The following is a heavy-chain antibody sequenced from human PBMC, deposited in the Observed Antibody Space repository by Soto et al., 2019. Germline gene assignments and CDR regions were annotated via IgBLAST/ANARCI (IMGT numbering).Heavy chain of an antibody. Sequence: QIQLVQSGAEVKKPGSSVKISCKASGGTFSSYAINWVRQAPGQGLEWMGGIIPIFGTTNYAQKFQGRDTVTADDSTTTAYMVLNSLRSEDTAMYYCARSYGSGTYGSLDPWGQGTLVTVSS. V-gene: IGHV1-69*01. CDR1: GGTFSSYA. D-gene: IGHD3-10*01. J-gene: IGHJ5*02. CDR2: IIPIFGTT. CDR3: ARSYGSGTYGSLDP.